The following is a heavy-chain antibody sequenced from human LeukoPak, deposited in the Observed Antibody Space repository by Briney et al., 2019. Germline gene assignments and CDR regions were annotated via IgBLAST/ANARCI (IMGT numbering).Heavy chain of an antibody. V-gene: IGHV1-18*01. CDR3: ARVGYYDSSGYYFP. CDR2: ISAYNGNT. CDR1: GYTFTSYG. Sequence: ASVKVSCKASGYTFTSYGISWVRQAPGQGFEWMGWISAYNGNTNYAQKLQGRVTMTTDTSTSTAYMELRSLRSDDTAVYYCARVGYYDSSGYYFPWGQGTLVTVSS. D-gene: IGHD3-22*01. J-gene: IGHJ5*02.